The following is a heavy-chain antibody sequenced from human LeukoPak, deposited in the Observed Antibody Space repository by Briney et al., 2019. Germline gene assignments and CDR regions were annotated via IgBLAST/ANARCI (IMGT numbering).Heavy chain of an antibody. J-gene: IGHJ6*02. CDR3: AKGVVAATNAAYYGMDV. Sequence: GGSLRLSCAASGFTFSNYGMHWVRQAPGKGLEWVAVISYDESDKYYADSVKGRFTISRDNSKNTLYLQMDSLRPEDTAVYYCAKGVVAATNAAYYGMDVWGQGTTVTVSS. CDR2: ISYDESDK. D-gene: IGHD2-15*01. CDR1: GFTFSNYG. V-gene: IGHV3-30*18.